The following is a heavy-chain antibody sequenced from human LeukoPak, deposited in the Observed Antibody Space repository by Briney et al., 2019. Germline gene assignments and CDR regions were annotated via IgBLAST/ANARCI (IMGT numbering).Heavy chain of an antibody. V-gene: IGHV1-2*02. Sequence: ASVNVSCKASGYTFTGYYMHWGRQAPGQGLAWMGWINPNSGGTNYAHKFQGRVTMTRDTPISTAYMELRRLRSDDTAVYYCASYCGGDCYSIAEYFQHWGQGTLVTVSS. CDR3: ASYCGGDCYSIAEYFQH. J-gene: IGHJ1*01. CDR2: INPNSGGT. CDR1: GYTFTGYY. D-gene: IGHD2-21*02.